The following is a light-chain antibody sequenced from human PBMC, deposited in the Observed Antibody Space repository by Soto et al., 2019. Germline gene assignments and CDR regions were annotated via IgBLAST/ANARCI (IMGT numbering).Light chain of an antibody. CDR3: LLSYSGARQASWV. V-gene: IGLV7-46*01. Sequence: QAVVTQEPSLTVSPGGTVTLTCGSSTGAVTSGHYPYWFQQKPGQAPRTLIYDTSNKHSWTPARFSGSLLGGKAALTLSGAQPEDEAEYYCLLSYSGARQASWVFGGGTKLTVL. CDR1: TGAVTSGHY. J-gene: IGLJ3*02. CDR2: DTS.